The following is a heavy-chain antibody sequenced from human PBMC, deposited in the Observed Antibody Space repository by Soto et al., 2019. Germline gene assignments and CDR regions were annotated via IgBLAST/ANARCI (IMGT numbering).Heavy chain of an antibody. CDR2: IYPGDSDT. V-gene: IGHV5-51*01. CDR1: GYSFTSYW. D-gene: IGHD6-13*01. J-gene: IGHJ5*02. Sequence: PGESLKISCKGSGYSFTSYWIGWVRQMPGKGLEWMGIIYPGDSDTRYSPSFQGQVTISADKSISTAYLQWSSLKASDTAMYYCARRRSGSSRYLHWFDPWGQGTLVTVSS. CDR3: ARRRSGSSRYLHWFDP.